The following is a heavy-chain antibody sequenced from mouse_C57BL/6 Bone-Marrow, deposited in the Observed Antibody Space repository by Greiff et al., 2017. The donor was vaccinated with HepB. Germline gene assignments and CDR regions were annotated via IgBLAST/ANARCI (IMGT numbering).Heavy chain of an antibody. J-gene: IGHJ2*01. CDR2: ISNGGGST. Sequence: EVQLVESGGGLVQPGGSLKLSCAASGFTFSDYYMYWVRQTPEKRLEWVAYISNGGGSTYYPDTVKGRFTISRDNAKNTLYLQMSRLKSEDTAMYYCARHGMVTFDYWGQGTTLTVSS. V-gene: IGHV5-12*01. CDR3: ARHGMVTFDY. D-gene: IGHD2-3*01. CDR1: GFTFSDYY.